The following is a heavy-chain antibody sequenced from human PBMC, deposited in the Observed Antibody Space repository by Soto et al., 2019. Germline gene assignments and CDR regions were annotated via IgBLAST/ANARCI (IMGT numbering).Heavy chain of an antibody. CDR3: ARDGGRPRSFDI. V-gene: IGHV3-74*01. Sequence: LRLSCAASGFTFSTYWMHWVRQAPGKGLVWVSRIHGDGSSVSYADSVKGRFTVSRDNARNTLFLQMNSLRAEDTAVYYCARDGGRPRSFDIWGQGTMVTVSS. J-gene: IGHJ3*02. D-gene: IGHD3-16*01. CDR1: GFTFSTYW. CDR2: IHGDGSSV.